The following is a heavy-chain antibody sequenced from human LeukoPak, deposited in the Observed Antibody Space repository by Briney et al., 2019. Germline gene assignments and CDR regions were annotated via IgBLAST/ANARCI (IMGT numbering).Heavy chain of an antibody. CDR3: ARTLPLPYFSIAARPVADY. CDR1: GYTFTSYY. V-gene: IGHV1-46*01. Sequence: ASVKVSCKASGYTFTSYYMHWVRQAPRQGLEWMGIINPSGGGTSYAQKFQGRVTMTRDTSTGTVYMELNSLRAEDTAVYYCARTLPLPYFSIAARPVADYWGQGTLVTVSS. J-gene: IGHJ4*02. D-gene: IGHD6-6*01. CDR2: INPSGGGT.